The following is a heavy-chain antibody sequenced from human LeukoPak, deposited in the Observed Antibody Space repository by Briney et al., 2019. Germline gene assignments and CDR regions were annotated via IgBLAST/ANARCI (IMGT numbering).Heavy chain of an antibody. Sequence: PGGSLRLSCAASGFTFSSYGMHWVRQAPGKGLEGVAFIRYDGSNKYYADSVKGRFTISRDNSKNTLYLQMNSLRAEDTAVYYCAKDRTSAVAGSFDYWGQGTLVTVSS. CDR3: AKDRTSAVAGSFDY. D-gene: IGHD6-19*01. V-gene: IGHV3-30*02. CDR2: IRYDGSNK. J-gene: IGHJ4*02. CDR1: GFTFSSYG.